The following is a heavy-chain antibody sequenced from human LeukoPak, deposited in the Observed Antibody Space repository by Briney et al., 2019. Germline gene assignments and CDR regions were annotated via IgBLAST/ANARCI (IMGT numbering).Heavy chain of an antibody. CDR3: ARGLYYYDSSSFDY. J-gene: IGHJ4*02. V-gene: IGHV3-20*04. CDR2: INWNGGST. Sequence: GGSLRLSCAASGFTFDDYGMGWVRQAPGKGLEWVSGINWNGGSTGYADSVKGRFTISRDNARNSLYLQMNSLRAEDTALYYCARGLYYYDSSSFDYWGQGTLVTVSS. CDR1: GFTFDDYG. D-gene: IGHD3-22*01.